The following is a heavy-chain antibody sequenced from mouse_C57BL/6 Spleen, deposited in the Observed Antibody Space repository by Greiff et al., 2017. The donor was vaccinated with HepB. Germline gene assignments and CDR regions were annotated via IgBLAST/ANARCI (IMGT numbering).Heavy chain of an antibody. Sequence: VQLQQSGAELAKPGASVKLSCKASGYTFTSYWMHWVKQRPGQGLEWIGYINPSSGYTKYNQKFKDKATLTADKSSSTAYMLLSSLTYEDSAVYYCARFPYYYGSSPSWFAYWGQGTLVTVSA. D-gene: IGHD1-1*01. CDR3: ARFPYYYGSSPSWFAY. CDR2: INPSSGYT. CDR1: GYTFTSYW. V-gene: IGHV1-7*01. J-gene: IGHJ3*01.